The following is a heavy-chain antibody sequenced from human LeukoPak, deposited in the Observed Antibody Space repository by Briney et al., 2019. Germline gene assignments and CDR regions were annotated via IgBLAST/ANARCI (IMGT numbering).Heavy chain of an antibody. J-gene: IGHJ4*02. CDR2: IWYDGGNK. CDR3: AGEYEDYFDY. D-gene: IGHD3-3*01. Sequence: GGSLRLSCGASGFTFSSYGMHWVRQAPGKGLEWVAVIWYDGGNKYYADSVKGRFTISRDNSKNTLYLQMNSLRAEDTAMYYCAGEYEDYFDYWGQGTLVTVSS. V-gene: IGHV3-33*08. CDR1: GFTFSSYG.